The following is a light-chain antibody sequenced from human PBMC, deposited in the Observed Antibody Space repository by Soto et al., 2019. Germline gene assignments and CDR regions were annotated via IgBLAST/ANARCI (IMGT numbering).Light chain of an antibody. CDR1: QRVSSN. V-gene: IGKV3-15*01. CDR3: QQYNNWPRGT. CDR2: GAS. J-gene: IGKJ2*01. Sequence: EIVMTQSPATLSVSPGERATLSCRASQRVSSNLAWYQQKPGQAPRLLIYGASTRATGMPARFSGSGSGTEFTLTISSLQSEDFAVYYCQQYNNWPRGTFGQGTKLEIK.